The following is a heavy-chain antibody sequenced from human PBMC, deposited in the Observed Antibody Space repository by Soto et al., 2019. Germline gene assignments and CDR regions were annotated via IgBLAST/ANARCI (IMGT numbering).Heavy chain of an antibody. D-gene: IGHD2-8*01. Sequence: GGSLRLSCAASGFTFSNAWMSWVRQAPGKGLEWVGRIKSKTDGGTTDYAAPVKGRFTISRDDSKNTLYQQMNSLKTEDTAVYYCTTEAGYCTNGVCLYYCDYWGQGTLVTVSS. CDR3: TTEAGYCTNGVCLYYCDY. CDR1: GFTFSNAW. CDR2: IKSKTDGGTT. J-gene: IGHJ4*02. V-gene: IGHV3-15*01.